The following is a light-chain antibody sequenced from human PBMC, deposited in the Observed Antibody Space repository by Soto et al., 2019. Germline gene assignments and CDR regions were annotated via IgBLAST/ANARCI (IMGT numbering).Light chain of an antibody. CDR3: CSYGGSYTYV. CDR2: DVS. CDR1: SSDVGGYNY. Sequence: QSALTQPRSVSGSPGQSVTISCTGTSSDVGGYNYVSWYQQHTGKAPKFMIYDVSKRPSGVPDRFSGSKSGNTASLTISGLQAEDEADYYCCSYGGSYTYVFGTGTKVTVL. V-gene: IGLV2-11*01. J-gene: IGLJ1*01.